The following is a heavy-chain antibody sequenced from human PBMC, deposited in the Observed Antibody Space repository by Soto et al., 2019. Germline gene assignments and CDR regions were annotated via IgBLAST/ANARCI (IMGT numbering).Heavy chain of an antibody. Sequence: GGSLRLSCAASGFTFSSYAMSWVRQAPGKGLEWVSAISGSGGSTYYADSVKGRFTISRDNSKNTLYLQMNSLRAEDTAVYYCARGLSLSEWWFDYWGQGTLVTVSS. CDR2: ISGSGGST. CDR1: GFTFSSYA. V-gene: IGHV3-23*01. D-gene: IGHD2-8*01. J-gene: IGHJ4*02. CDR3: ARGLSLSEWWFDY.